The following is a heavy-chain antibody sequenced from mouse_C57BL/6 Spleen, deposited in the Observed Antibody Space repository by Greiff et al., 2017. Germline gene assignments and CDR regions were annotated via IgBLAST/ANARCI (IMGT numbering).Heavy chain of an antibody. D-gene: IGHD1-1*01. J-gene: IGHJ4*01. CDR3: ARGSSYYYAMDS. V-gene: IGHV1-50*01. CDR2: IDPSDSYT. Sequence: VQLQQPGAELVKPGASVKLSCKASGYTFTSYWMQWVKQRPGQGLEWIGEIDPSDSYTNYNQKFKGKGTLTVDTSSSTAYMQLSSLTSEDSAVYYCARGSSYYYAMDSWGQGTSVTVSS. CDR1: GYTFTSYW.